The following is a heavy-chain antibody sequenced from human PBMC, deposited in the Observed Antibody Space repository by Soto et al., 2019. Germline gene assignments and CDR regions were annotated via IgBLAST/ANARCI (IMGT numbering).Heavy chain of an antibody. CDR1: GFTFSSYS. V-gene: IGHV3-48*01. D-gene: IGHD2-15*01. CDR2: ISSSSSTI. Sequence: EVQLVESGGGLVQPGGSLRLSCAASGFTFSSYSMNWVRQAPGKGLEWVSYISSSSSTIYYADSVKGRFTISRANAKNSLYLHMNSLRAEDTAVYYCASAHPPYCSGGSCYSFDYWGQGTLVTVSS. J-gene: IGHJ4*02. CDR3: ASAHPPYCSGGSCYSFDY.